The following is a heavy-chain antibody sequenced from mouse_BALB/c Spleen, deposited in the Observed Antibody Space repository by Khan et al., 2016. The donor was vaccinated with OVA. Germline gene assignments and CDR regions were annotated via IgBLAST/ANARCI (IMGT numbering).Heavy chain of an antibody. V-gene: IGHV5-9-1*01. J-gene: IGHJ3*01. CDR3: ARSPYGNFAY. D-gene: IGHD2-1*01. CDR1: GFTFSTYA. Sequence: EVMLVESGGGLVKPGGSLKLSCAASGFTFSTYAMSWVRQTPEKRLEWVATINSDGDYTYYPDSVTGRFTISRDNAKKTLYLQMSSLRSEDTAMYYCARSPYGNFAYWGQGTLVTVSA. CDR2: INSDGDYT.